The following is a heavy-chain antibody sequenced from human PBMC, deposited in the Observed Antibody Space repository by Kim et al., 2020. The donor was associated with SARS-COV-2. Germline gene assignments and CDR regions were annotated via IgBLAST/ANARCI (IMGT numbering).Heavy chain of an antibody. D-gene: IGHD3-22*01. CDR1: GYSFTSYW. CDR3: AMVPPKYYDSTGYPSYFDY. V-gene: IGHV5-51*01. J-gene: IGHJ4*02. Sequence: GESLKISCKGSGYSFTSYWIAWVRQMPGKGLEWMGIIYPADSDTRYSPSFQGQVTISADKSISTAYLQWSSLWASDTAMYYCAMVPPKYYDSTGYPSYFDYWGQGTLVTVSS. CDR2: IYPADSDT.